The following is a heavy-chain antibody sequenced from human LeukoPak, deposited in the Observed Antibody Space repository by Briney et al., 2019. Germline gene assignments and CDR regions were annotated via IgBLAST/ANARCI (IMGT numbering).Heavy chain of an antibody. CDR3: AGRRRDGYFDY. D-gene: IGHD5-24*01. J-gene: IGHJ4*02. CDR2: IYCGDNT. V-gene: IGHV3-53*01. Sequence: GGSLRLSCAASGFTVSSNYMTWVRQAPGKGLEWVSVIYCGDNTYYADSVKGRFTISRDNSNKTLYFQMNSLRTEDTAVYYCAGRRRDGYFDYWGQGTLVTVSS. CDR1: GFTVSSNY.